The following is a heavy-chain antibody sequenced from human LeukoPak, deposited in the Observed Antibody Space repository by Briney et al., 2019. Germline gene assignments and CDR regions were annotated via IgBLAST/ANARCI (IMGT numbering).Heavy chain of an antibody. CDR3: SRLVGATYFDY. V-gene: IGHV3-53*04. CDR2: IYGGGST. D-gene: IGHD1-26*01. CDR1: GFTVSSNY. Sequence: GGSLRLSCAASGFTVSSNYMTWVRQAPGEGLEWVSVIYGGGSTYYADSVKGRFTISRQTSKNTLYLQINGLRAEDTAVYYCSRLVGATYFDYWGQGTLVTVSS. J-gene: IGHJ4*02.